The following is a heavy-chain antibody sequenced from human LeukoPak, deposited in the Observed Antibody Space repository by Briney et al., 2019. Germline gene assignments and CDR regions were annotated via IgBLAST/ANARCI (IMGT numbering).Heavy chain of an antibody. V-gene: IGHV3-7*01. D-gene: IGHD2-2*01. CDR3: ARDSCSSTSCYSTDY. CDR1: GFTFSSYW. Sequence: PGGSLRLSCAASGFTFSSYWMTWVRQAPGKGLEWVANIGEDGSEKYYVDSVKGRFTISRDNAKNSLYLQVNSLRAEDTAVYYCARDSCSSTSCYSTDYWGQGTLVTVSS. CDR2: IGEDGSEK. J-gene: IGHJ4*02.